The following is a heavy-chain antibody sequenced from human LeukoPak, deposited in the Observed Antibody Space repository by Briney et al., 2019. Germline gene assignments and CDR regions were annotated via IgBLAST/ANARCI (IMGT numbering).Heavy chain of an antibody. J-gene: IGHJ3*02. D-gene: IGHD3-22*01. CDR1: GYTLTELS. CDR2: FDLEDGET. Sequence: GASVKVSCKVSGYTLTELSMHWVRQAPGKGLEWMGGFDLEDGETIYAQKFQGRVTMTEDTSTDTAYMELSSLRSEDTAVYYCATGRITMIRDDAFDIWGQGTMVTVSS. V-gene: IGHV1-24*01. CDR3: ATGRITMIRDDAFDI.